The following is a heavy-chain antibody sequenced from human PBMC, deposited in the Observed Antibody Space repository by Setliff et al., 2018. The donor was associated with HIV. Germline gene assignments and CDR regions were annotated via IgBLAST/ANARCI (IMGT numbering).Heavy chain of an antibody. Sequence: SETLSLTCAVSGYTISGGYYWGWIRQPTGKGLEWIGRVYHSGSTHYNPSLKSRVNISIDTFKTQLSLKLNSVTATDTAVYFCARQPNSPPYYYHRSGFPLHFDYWGQGALVTVSS. CDR1: GYTISGGYY. CDR3: ARQPNSPPYYYHRSGFPLHFDY. J-gene: IGHJ4*02. CDR2: VYHSGST. D-gene: IGHD3-10*01. V-gene: IGHV4-38-2*01.